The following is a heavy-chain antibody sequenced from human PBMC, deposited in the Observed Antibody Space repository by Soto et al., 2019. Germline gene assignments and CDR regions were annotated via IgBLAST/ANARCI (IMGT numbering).Heavy chain of an antibody. CDR2: ISWNSGST. CDR3: ARSGHRRRRPYNWFDP. V-gene: IGHV3-9*01. Sequence: SLRLSCAASGFTFDDYAMHWVRQAPGKGLEWVSGISWNSGSTGYADSVKGRFTISRDNAKNSLYLQMNSLRAEDTALYYCARSGHRRRRPYNWFDPWGQGTLVTVSS. CDR1: GFTFDDYA. D-gene: IGHD3-3*01. J-gene: IGHJ5*02.